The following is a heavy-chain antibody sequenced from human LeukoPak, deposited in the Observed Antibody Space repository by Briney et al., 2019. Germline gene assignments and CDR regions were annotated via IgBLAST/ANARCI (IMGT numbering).Heavy chain of an antibody. J-gene: IGHJ6*02. CDR3: ARDETNYGMDV. D-gene: IGHD1/OR15-1a*01. V-gene: IGHV3-53*01. Sequence: GGSLRFSCAASGFTVSSNYMSWVRQAPGKGLEWVSVIYSGGSTYYADSVKGRFTISRDNSKNTLYLQMNSLRAEDTAVYYCARDETNYGMDVWGQGTTVTVSS. CDR2: IYSGGST. CDR1: GFTVSSNY.